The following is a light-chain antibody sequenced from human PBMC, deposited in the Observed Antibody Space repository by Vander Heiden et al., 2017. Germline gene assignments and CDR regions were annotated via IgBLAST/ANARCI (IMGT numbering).Light chain of an antibody. CDR1: SSNIGSNS. V-gene: IGLV1-47*01. Sequence: QSVLTQPPSASGTPGQRVTIPSSGGSSNIGSNSVSWDQQLPGTAPKLLIYRNDQRPSGFPDRFSGSKSGTSASLAISGLRSEDGADYYCTVWDDSLSGRVFGGGTKLTVL. J-gene: IGLJ3*02. CDR3: TVWDDSLSGRV. CDR2: RND.